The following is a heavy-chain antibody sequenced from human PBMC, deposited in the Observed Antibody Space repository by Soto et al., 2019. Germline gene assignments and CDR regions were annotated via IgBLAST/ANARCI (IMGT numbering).Heavy chain of an antibody. V-gene: IGHV3-33*01. D-gene: IGHD2-8*01. Sequence: GGSLRLSCAASGFTFSSYGMHWVRQAPGKGLEWVAVIWYDGSNKYYADSVKGRFTISRDNSKNTLYLQMNSLRAEDTAVYYCARGGTNGVWNDAFDIWGQGTMVTVSS. J-gene: IGHJ3*02. CDR3: ARGGTNGVWNDAFDI. CDR1: GFTFSSYG. CDR2: IWYDGSNK.